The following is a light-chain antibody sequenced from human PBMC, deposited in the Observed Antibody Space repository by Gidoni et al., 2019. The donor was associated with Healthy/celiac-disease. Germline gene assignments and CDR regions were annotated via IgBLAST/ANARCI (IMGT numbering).Light chain of an antibody. V-gene: IGKV1-5*03. J-gene: IGKJ1*01. CDR3: QQYNSYSRT. CDR1: QSISSW. CDR2: KAS. Sequence: DIKMTQSPSTLSASVGHRVTITCRASQSISSWLAWYQQKPGKSPKLLIYKASSLESGVPSRFSGVGAGTEFTLIISSLQPDDFATYYCQQYNSYSRTFGQGTKVEIK.